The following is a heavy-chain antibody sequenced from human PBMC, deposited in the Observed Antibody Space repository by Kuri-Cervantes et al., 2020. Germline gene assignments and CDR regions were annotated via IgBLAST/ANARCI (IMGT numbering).Heavy chain of an antibody. CDR2: ISGSGGDT. CDR3: AKGKISTTGLDY. D-gene: IGHD1-1*01. J-gene: IGHJ4*02. Sequence: GGSLRLSCAASGFAFSSSAMTWVRQAPQKGLEWVSSISGSGGDTYYADSVKGRFTVSRDNSKDTLYLQVNSLRAEDTAIYYCAKGKISTTGLDYWGQGNLVTVSS. V-gene: IGHV3-23*01. CDR1: GFAFSSSA.